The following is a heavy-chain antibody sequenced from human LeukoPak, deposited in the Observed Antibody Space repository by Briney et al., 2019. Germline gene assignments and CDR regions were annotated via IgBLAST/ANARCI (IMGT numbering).Heavy chain of an antibody. Sequence: GGSLRLSCAASGFTVSGNYMSWVRQAPGKGLEWISLIYTDGATYYADSVKGRFTISRDNSKNTLILQMSSLGAEDTAVYWCARGPNLDSWGQGTLVTVSS. V-gene: IGHV3-53*01. CDR3: ARGPNLDS. J-gene: IGHJ4*02. CDR2: IYTDGAT. CDR1: GFTVSGNY.